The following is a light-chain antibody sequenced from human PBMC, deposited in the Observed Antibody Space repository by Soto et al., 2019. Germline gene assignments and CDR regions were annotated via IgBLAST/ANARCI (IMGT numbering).Light chain of an antibody. V-gene: IGLV2-14*01. CDR2: GVS. J-gene: IGLJ3*02. Sequence: QSALTQPGSVSGSPGQSITISCTGTSSDVGSYNYVSWYQQHPGKAPKLIIYGVSNRPSGVSNRFSGSKSGNTASLTISGLQAEDEADYYCTSYTSSATLRVFGGGTKLTVL. CDR1: SSDVGSYNY. CDR3: TSYTSSATLRV.